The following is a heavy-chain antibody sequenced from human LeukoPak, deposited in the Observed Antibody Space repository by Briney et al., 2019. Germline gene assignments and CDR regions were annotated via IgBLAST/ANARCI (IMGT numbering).Heavy chain of an antibody. V-gene: IGHV1-18*01. Sequence: ASVKVSCKASGYTFTSYGISWVRQAPGQGLDWMGWISAYNGNTNYAQKLQGRVTMTTDTSTSTAYMELRSLRSDDTAVYYCARDPSQITIFGVVTLDYWGQGTLVTVSS. J-gene: IGHJ4*02. CDR2: ISAYNGNT. CDR1: GYTFTSYG. D-gene: IGHD3-3*01. CDR3: ARDPSQITIFGVVTLDY.